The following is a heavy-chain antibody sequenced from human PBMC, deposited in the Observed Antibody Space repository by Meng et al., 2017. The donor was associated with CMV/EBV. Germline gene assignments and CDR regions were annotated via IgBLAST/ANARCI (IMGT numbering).Heavy chain of an antibody. CDR3: ARDMGPPGRFLEWLDPDYYYYYGMDV. D-gene: IGHD3-3*01. CDR2: IYSDGTTT. J-gene: IGHJ6*02. V-gene: IGHV3-23*03. CDR1: GFTFTHYA. Sequence: GESLKISCAVSGFTFTHYAMSWVRQAPGKGLEWVSVIYSDGTTTLYADSVKGRFTISRDNAKNSLYLQMNSLRAEDTAVYYCARDMGPPGRFLEWLDPDYYYYYGMDVWGQGTTVTVSS.